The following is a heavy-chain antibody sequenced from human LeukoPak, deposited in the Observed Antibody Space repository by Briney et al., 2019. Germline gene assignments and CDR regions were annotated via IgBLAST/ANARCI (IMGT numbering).Heavy chain of an antibody. D-gene: IGHD3-22*01. Sequence: PSETLSLTCTVSGGSISSGDYYWSWIRQPPGKGLEWIGYIYYSGSTYYNPSLKSRVTISVDTSRNQFSLKLTSMTAADTAVYYCARSGLYYYDSSGFPNPKYNWFDPWGQGTLVTVSS. CDR3: ARSGLYYYDSSGFPNPKYNWFDP. V-gene: IGHV4-30-4*01. CDR2: IYYSGST. CDR1: GGSISSGDYY. J-gene: IGHJ5*02.